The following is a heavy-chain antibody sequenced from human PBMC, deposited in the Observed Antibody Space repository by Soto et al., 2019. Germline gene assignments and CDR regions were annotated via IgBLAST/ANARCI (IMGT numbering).Heavy chain of an antibody. CDR2: IYYSGSA. CDR3: ARINIAGTFYYDN. Sequence: PSETLSLTCSFSCGSIISGDYYWSWVRQPPGKGLEWIGYIYYSGSAYYNPSLKTRLAMSVDTPNNHFSLKLSSVTVADTAVYYCARINIAGTFYYDNWGQGTPVTVSS. J-gene: IGHJ4*02. D-gene: IGHD6-13*01. CDR1: CGSIISGDYY. V-gene: IGHV4-30-4*01.